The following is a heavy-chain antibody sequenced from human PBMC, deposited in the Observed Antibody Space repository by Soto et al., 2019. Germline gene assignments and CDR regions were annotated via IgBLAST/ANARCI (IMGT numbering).Heavy chain of an antibody. CDR3: AREGNLGRWLQPLDF. D-gene: IGHD5-12*01. J-gene: IGHJ4*02. Sequence: SETLSLTCAVSGGSISSTNWWNWVRQPPGKGLEWIGEIDHSGSTNYNPSLKSRVTMSVDTSKNQFSLRLISVTAADTAKYFCAREGNLGRWLQPLDFWGQGTLVTVSS. CDR2: IDHSGST. CDR1: GGSISSTNW. V-gene: IGHV4-4*02.